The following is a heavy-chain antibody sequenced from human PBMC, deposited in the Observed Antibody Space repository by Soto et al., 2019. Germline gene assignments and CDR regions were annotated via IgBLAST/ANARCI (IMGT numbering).Heavy chain of an antibody. CDR2: ITPNSGGT. D-gene: IGHD1-26*01. CDR3: ARAGVGATPLGWFAP. V-gene: IGHV1-2*02. Sequence: GASVKVSFKASGYTFTGYYMHWVRQAPGQGLEWMGCITPNSGGTNYAQRFQGRLTMTRDTSISTAYIELSSLRSDDTAVYFCARAGVGATPLGWFAPWGQGSLVTVSS. CDR1: GYTFTGYY. J-gene: IGHJ5*02.